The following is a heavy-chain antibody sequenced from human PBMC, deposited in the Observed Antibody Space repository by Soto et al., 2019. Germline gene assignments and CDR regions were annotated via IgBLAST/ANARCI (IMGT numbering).Heavy chain of an antibody. J-gene: IGHJ4*02. CDR3: AKEIATIPFDY. V-gene: IGHV3-30*18. CDR1: GFTFSSYG. D-gene: IGHD2-21*01. Sequence: QVQLVESGGGVVQPGRSLRLSCAASGFTFSSYGMHWVRQAPGKGLEWVAVISYDGSNKYYADSVKGRFTISRDNSKNTLYLQMNSLRAEDTAVYYCAKEIATIPFDYWGQGTLVTVSS. CDR2: ISYDGSNK.